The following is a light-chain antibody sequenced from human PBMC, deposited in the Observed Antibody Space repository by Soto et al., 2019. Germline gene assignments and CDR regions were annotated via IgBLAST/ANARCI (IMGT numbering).Light chain of an antibody. V-gene: IGKV1-13*02. CDR3: QQANSISIT. J-gene: IGKJ5*01. CDR1: QGISSA. Sequence: IQMTQSPSSVSASVGDRVTITCRASQGISSALAWYQQKPGKAPKLLIYDASSLESGVPSRFSGSGSGTDFTLTITSLQPEDFATYYCQQANSISITFGQGTRLEIE. CDR2: DAS.